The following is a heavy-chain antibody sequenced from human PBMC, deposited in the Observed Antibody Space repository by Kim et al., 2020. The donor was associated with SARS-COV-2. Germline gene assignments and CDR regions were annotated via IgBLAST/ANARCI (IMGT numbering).Heavy chain of an antibody. Sequence: SETLSLTCTVSGGAISSGGYYWSWIRQLPGKGLEWIGYIYYSGTTYYNPSLKSRITISVDTSKNQFSLKVTSVTAADTAVYYCARRGPIVPSWFDPWGQG. J-gene: IGHJ5*02. CDR2: IYYSGTT. V-gene: IGHV4-30-4*01. CDR1: GGAISSGGYY. D-gene: IGHD1-26*01. CDR3: ARRGPIVPSWFDP.